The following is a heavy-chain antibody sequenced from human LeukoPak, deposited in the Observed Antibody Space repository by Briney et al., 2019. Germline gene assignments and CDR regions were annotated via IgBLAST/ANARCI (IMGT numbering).Heavy chain of an antibody. D-gene: IGHD2-2*01. CDR1: GFTFSSYA. J-gene: IGHJ5*02. Sequence: PGGSLRLSCAASGFTFSSYAMSWVRQAPGKGLEWVAVIWYDGSNKYYADSVKGRFTISRDNSKNTLYLQMNSLRAEDTAVYYCARDPAYCSSTSCSLNWFDPWGQGTLVTVSS. CDR2: IWYDGSNK. CDR3: ARDPAYCSSTSCSLNWFDP. V-gene: IGHV3-33*08.